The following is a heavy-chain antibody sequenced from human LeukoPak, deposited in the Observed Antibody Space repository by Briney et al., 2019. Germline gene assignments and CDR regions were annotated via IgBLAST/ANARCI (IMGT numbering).Heavy chain of an antibody. CDR1: GFTVSSNY. CDR2: IYSGGST. V-gene: IGHV3-66*01. Sequence: GGSLRLSCAASGFTVSSNYMSWVRQALGKGLEWVSVIYSGGSTYYADSVKGRFTISRDNSKNTVDLQMNSLRAEDTAVYYCARGHDYDSSVAYWGQGTLVTVSS. D-gene: IGHD3-22*01. CDR3: ARGHDYDSSVAY. J-gene: IGHJ4*02.